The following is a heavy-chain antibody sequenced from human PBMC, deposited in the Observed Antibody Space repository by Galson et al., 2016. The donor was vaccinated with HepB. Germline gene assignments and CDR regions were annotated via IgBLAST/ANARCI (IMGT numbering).Heavy chain of an antibody. CDR3: AHRPPTAVGGTYCFDH. J-gene: IGHJ4*02. Sequence: PALVKPTQTLTLTCTFSGFSLSTNRVGVGWIRQPPGRALEWVALIFWDDDQRYSPSLKNRLTITKDTSKNKVVLTITNMDPVATATYYCAHRPPTAVGGTYCFDHWGQGTLVTVSS. V-gene: IGHV2-5*02. CDR2: IFWDDDQ. D-gene: IGHD2-15*01. CDR1: GFSLSTNRVG.